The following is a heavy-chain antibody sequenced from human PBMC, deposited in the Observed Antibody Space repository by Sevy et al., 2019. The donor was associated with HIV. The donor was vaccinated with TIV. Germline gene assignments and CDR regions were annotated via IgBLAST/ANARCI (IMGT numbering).Heavy chain of an antibody. CDR2: IYYSGST. D-gene: IGHD6-13*01. J-gene: IGHJ5*02. CDR3: ARRIAAAGGGGWFDP. V-gene: IGHV4-30-4*01. Sequence: SETLSLTCTVSGGSINSGDYYWSWIRQPPGKGLEWIGYIYYSGSTYYNPSLKSRVTISVDTSKNQFSLKLTSVTAADTAGYYRARRIAAAGGGGWFDPWGQGTLVTVSS. CDR1: GGSINSGDYY.